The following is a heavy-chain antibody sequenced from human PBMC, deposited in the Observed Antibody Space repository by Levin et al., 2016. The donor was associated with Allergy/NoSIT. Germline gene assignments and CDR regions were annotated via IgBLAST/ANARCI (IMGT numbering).Heavy chain of an antibody. Sequence: VRQMPGKGLEWMGRIDPSDSYTNYSPSFQGHVTISADKSISTAYLQWSSLKASDTAMYYCARQVARGSRGSSWTPSDYWGQGTLVTVSS. CDR3: ARQVARGSRGSSWTPSDY. CDR2: IDPSDSYT. V-gene: IGHV5-10-1*01. D-gene: IGHD6-13*01. J-gene: IGHJ4*02.